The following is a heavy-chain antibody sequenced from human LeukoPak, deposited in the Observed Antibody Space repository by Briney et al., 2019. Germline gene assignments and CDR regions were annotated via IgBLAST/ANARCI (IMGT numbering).Heavy chain of an antibody. Sequence: SETLSLTCAVYGGSFSGYYWSWIRQPPGKGLEWIGEINHSGSTNYNPSLKSRVTISVDTSKNQFSLKLSSVTAADTAVYYCARGVVVTAIRRAFDYWGQGTLVTVSS. CDR3: ARGVVVTAIRRAFDY. D-gene: IGHD2-21*02. V-gene: IGHV4-34*01. J-gene: IGHJ4*02. CDR2: INHSGST. CDR1: GGSFSGYY.